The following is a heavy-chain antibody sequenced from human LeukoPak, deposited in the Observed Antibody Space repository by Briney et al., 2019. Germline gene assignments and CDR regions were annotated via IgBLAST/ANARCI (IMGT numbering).Heavy chain of an antibody. CDR1: GFTFSSYS. J-gene: IGHJ5*02. D-gene: IGHD4-17*01. CDR2: ISWNSGSI. CDR3: AKDPYGDYGNWFDP. Sequence: GGSLRLSCEASGFTFSSYSMNWVRQAPGKGLEWVSGISWNSGSIGYADSVKGRFTISRDNAKNSLYLQMNSLRAEDTALYYCAKDPYGDYGNWFDPWGQGTLVTASS. V-gene: IGHV3-9*01.